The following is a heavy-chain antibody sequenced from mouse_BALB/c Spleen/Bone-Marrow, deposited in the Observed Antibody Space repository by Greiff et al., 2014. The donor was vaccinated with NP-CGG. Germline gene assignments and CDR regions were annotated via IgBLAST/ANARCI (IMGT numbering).Heavy chain of an antibody. D-gene: IGHD2-1*01. CDR1: GYTFTDYE. V-gene: IGHV1-15*01. CDR2: IDPETGGT. Sequence: LQESGAELVRPGASVTLSCKASGYTFTDYEMHWVKQTPVHGLEWIGAIDPETGGTAYNQKFKGKATLTADKSSSTAYMELCSLTSEDSAVYHCTRWDGNYGWFAYWGQGTLVTVSA. CDR3: TRWDGNYGWFAY. J-gene: IGHJ3*01.